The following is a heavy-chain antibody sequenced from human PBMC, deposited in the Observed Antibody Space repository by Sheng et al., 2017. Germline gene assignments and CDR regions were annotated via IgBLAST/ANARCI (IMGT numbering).Heavy chain of an antibody. CDR3: ARGRGGERRNGYFDY. Sequence: QVQLVQSGAEVKEPGASVKVSCKASGYTFINYDVKWVRQAPGQGPEWMAWINAKTGNTGYAQKFQGRLTITRDTSTDTSYMELTGLKSEDTAVYYCARGRGGERRNGYFDYVGPGNPGHR. J-gene: IGHJ4*02. V-gene: IGHV1-8*03. CDR2: INAKTGNT. D-gene: IGHD7-27*01. CDR1: GYTFINYD.